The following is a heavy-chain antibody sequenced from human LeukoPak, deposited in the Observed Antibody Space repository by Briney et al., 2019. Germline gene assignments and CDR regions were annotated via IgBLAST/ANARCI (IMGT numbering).Heavy chain of an antibody. Sequence: GGSLRLSCAASGFTFSSYAMHWVRQAPGKGLEYVSAISSNGGSTYYASSVKGRFTISRDNSKNTLYLQMNSLRPEDTAVYYCAKFHGYRSTWSPLDYWGQGTLVPVSS. V-gene: IGHV3-64*01. D-gene: IGHD6-13*01. CDR3: AKFHGYRSTWSPLDY. CDR1: GFTFSSYA. CDR2: ISSNGGST. J-gene: IGHJ4*02.